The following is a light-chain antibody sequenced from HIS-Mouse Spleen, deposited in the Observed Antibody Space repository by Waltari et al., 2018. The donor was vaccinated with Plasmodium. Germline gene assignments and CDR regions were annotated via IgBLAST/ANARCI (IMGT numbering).Light chain of an antibody. CDR1: ALPQNY. J-gene: IGLJ3*02. CDR3: YSTDSSGNHRV. CDR2: EDS. Sequence: SYELTQPPSVSVSPGQTARITCSGDALPQNYAYWYQQKSGQAPVLVIYEDSKRPSGIPERFSGASSGTRATLTISGAQVEDEADYYCYSTDSSGNHRVFGGGTKLTVL. V-gene: IGLV3-10*01.